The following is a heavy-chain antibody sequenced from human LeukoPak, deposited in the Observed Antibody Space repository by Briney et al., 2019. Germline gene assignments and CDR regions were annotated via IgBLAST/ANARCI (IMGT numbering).Heavy chain of an antibody. V-gene: IGHV1-69*05. CDR3: ARDNYAGANWFDP. CDR1: GGTFSSYA. CDR2: IIPIFGTA. Sequence: ASVKVSCEASGGTFSSYAISWVRQAPGQGLEWMGGIIPIFGTANYAQKFQGRVTITTDESTSTAYMGLSSLRSEDTAVYYCARDNYAGANWFDPWGQGTLVTVSS. D-gene: IGHD1-7*01. J-gene: IGHJ5*02.